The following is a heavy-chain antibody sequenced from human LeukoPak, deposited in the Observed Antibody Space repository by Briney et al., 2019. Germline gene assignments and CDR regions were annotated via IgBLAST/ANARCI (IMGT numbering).Heavy chain of an antibody. V-gene: IGHV1-2*02. D-gene: IGHD6-13*01. CDR3: ARVLSSSWYEGDAFDI. Sequence: ASVKVSCKASGYTFTGYYMHWVRQAPGQGLEWMGWINPNSGGTNYAQKFQGRVTMTRNTSISTAYMELSSLRSEDTAVYYCARVLSSSWYEGDAFDIWGQGTMVTVSS. J-gene: IGHJ3*02. CDR1: GYTFTGYY. CDR2: INPNSGGT.